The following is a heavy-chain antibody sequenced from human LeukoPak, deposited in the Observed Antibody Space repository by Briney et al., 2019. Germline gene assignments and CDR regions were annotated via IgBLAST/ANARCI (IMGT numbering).Heavy chain of an antibody. CDR1: GFTFSNYN. CDR3: ASAGGDSRSPLPFYY. D-gene: IGHD6-6*01. J-gene: IGHJ4*02. V-gene: IGHV3-48*04. CDR2: ISSSTSTI. Sequence: GGSLRLSCAASGFTFSNYNMNWVRQAPGKGLEWVSYISSSTSTIYYADSVKGRFTVSRDNAANSLSLQMNSLRAEDTAVYYCASAGGDSRSPLPFYYWGQGTLVTVSS.